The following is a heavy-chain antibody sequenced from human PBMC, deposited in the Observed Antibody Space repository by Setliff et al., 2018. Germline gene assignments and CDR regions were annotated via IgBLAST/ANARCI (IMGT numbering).Heavy chain of an antibody. CDR1: GGSFSTYY. CDR2: INHSGST. Sequence: SETLSLTCAVYGGSFSTYYWIWIRQPPGKGLEWIGEINHSGSTYYNPSLKSRVTISVDTSKNQFSLKLSSVTAADTAVYYCARKLRYFDWLAQDDAFDIWGQGTMVTVSS. D-gene: IGHD3-9*01. J-gene: IGHJ3*02. CDR3: ARKLRYFDWLAQDDAFDI. V-gene: IGHV4-34*09.